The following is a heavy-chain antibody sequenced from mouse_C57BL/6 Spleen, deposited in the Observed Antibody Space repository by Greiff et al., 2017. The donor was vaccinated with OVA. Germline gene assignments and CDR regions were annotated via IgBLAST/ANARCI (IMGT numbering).Heavy chain of an antibody. CDR2: INPNNGGT. CDR3: ARYSSGLDY. V-gene: IGHV1-26*01. D-gene: IGHD3-2*02. J-gene: IGHJ2*01. CDR1: GYTFTDYY. Sequence: EVQLQQSGPELVKPGASVKISCKASGYTFTDYYMNWVKQSHGKSLEWIGDINPNNGGTSYNQKFKGKATLTVDKSSSTAYMELRSLTSEDSAVYYCARYSSGLDYWGQGTTLTVYS.